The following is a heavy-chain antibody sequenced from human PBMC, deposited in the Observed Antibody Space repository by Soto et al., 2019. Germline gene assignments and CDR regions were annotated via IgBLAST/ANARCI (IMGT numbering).Heavy chain of an antibody. CDR1: GFTFSSYV. Sequence: EVQLLESGGGLVQPGGSPRLSCAASGFTFSSYVMAWVRQAPGKGPEWLSSTRASGGSTYYADSVQGRFTVSRDNSKNTLYLQMNNLRGDDTAVYYCAKGEAAAATSYFDYWGRGTLVTVSS. J-gene: IGHJ4*02. CDR2: TRASGGST. V-gene: IGHV3-23*01. CDR3: AKGEAAAATSYFDY. D-gene: IGHD6-13*01.